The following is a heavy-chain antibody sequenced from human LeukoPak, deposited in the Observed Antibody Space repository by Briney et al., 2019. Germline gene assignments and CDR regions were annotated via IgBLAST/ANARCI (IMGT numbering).Heavy chain of an antibody. D-gene: IGHD3-22*01. CDR3: ARAEDSSGYYSRIFDY. V-gene: IGHV1-46*01. CDR1: GYTFTSYY. Sequence: GASVKVSCKASGYTFTSYYMHWVRQAPGQGLKWMGIINPSGGSTSYAQKFQGRVTMTRDMSTSTVYMELSSLRSEDTAVYYCARAEDSSGYYSRIFDYWGQGTLVTVSS. CDR2: INPSGGST. J-gene: IGHJ4*02.